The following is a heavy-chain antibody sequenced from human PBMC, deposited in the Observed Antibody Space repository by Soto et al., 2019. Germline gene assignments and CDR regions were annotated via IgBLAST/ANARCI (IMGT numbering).Heavy chain of an antibody. CDR2: ISAYNGNT. V-gene: IGHV1-18*01. J-gene: IGHJ1*01. Sequence: ASVKVSCKASGYTFTSYGISWVRQAPGQGLEWMGWISAYNGNTNYAQKLQGRVTMTADTSTSTAYMELRSLRSDDTAVYYCARDRFCEWLSRNNLNWLASCGQGSLVPVSS. D-gene: IGHD3-3*01. CDR3: ARDRFCEWLSRNNLNWLAS. CDR1: GYTFTSYG.